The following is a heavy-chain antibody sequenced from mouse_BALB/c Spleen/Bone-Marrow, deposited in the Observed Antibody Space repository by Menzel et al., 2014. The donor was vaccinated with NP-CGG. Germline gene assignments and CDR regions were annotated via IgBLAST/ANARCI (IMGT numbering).Heavy chain of an antibody. V-gene: IGHV5-12-2*01. D-gene: IGHD6-1*01. CDR2: ISYGGGST. CDR3: TRRDSLYYFDY. CDR1: GFTFSSYT. J-gene: IGHJ2*01. Sequence: EVHLVESGGGLVQPGGSLKLSCAASGFTFSSYTMSWIRQTPEKRLEWVAYISYGGGSTYYPDTVKGRFTISRDNAKNTLYLQMSSLKSEDTAIYYCTRRDSLYYFDYWGQGTTLTVSS.